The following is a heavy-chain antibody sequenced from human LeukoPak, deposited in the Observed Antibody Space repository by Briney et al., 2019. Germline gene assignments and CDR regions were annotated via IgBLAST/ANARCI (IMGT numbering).Heavy chain of an antibody. J-gene: IGHJ3*02. V-gene: IGHV4-59*08. CDR3: ARLGNSGSYLDAFDI. CDR1: GGSISSYY. CDR2: IYYSGST. D-gene: IGHD1-26*01. Sequence: SETLSLTCTVSGGSISSYYWSWIRQPPGKGLEWIGYIYYSGSTNYNPSLKSRVTISVDTSKNQFSLKLSSVTAADTAVYYCARLGNSGSYLDAFDIWGQGTMVTVSS.